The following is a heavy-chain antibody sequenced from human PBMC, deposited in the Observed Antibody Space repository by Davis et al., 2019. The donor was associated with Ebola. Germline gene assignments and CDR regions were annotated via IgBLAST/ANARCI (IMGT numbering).Heavy chain of an antibody. CDR1: GFTFSAST. Sequence: GGSLRLSCVASGFTFSASTMHWVRQAPGKGLQWVAVISYDGENKNYADSVQGRFIISRDNSKNTLHLQMNSLTSEDTAVYYCAISSTLNNYYYYGMDVWGQGTTVTVSS. CDR3: AISSTLNNYYYYGMDV. CDR2: ISYDGENK. D-gene: IGHD1/OR15-1a*01. V-gene: IGHV3-30*04. J-gene: IGHJ6*02.